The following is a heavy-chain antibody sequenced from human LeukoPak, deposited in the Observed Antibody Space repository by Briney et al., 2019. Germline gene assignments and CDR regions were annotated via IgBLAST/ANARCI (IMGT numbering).Heavy chain of an antibody. CDR2: INWNGGST. J-gene: IGHJ6*03. Sequence: RTGGSLRLSCAASGFTFDDYGMSWVRQAPGKGLERFSGINWNGGSTGYADSVKGRFTISRDNAKNSLYLQMNSLRAEDTALYYCARSHYSSGSYYNYYYYYMDVWGKGTTVTVSS. CDR3: ARSHYSSGSYYNYYYYYMDV. D-gene: IGHD3-10*01. CDR1: GFTFDDYG. V-gene: IGHV3-20*04.